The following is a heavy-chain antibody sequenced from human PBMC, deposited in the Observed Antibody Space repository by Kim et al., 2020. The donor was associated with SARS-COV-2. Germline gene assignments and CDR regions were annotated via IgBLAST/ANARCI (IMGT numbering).Heavy chain of an antibody. CDR2: INHSGST. D-gene: IGHD2-2*02. Sequence: SETLSLTCAVYGGSFSGYYWSWIRQPPGKGLEWIGEINHSGSTNYNPSLKSRVTISVDTSKNQFSLKLSSVTAADTAVYYCARAAIRCSSTSCYTRRVLHYFDYWGQGTLVTVSS. V-gene: IGHV4-34*01. J-gene: IGHJ4*02. CDR1: GGSFSGYY. CDR3: ARAAIRCSSTSCYTRRVLHYFDY.